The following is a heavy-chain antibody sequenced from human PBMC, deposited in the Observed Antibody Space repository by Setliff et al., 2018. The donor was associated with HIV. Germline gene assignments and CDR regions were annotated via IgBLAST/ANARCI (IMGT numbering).Heavy chain of an antibody. D-gene: IGHD3-10*01. Sequence: GGSLRLSCAASGFTFSSYALSWVRQAPGKGLEWVAVISYDGINKYFADSVKGRFTISRDNSKNTIYLQIHSLRAADTAVYYCASDRTSYGSGILDFWGQGALVTVSS. CDR1: GFTFSSYA. V-gene: IGHV3-30*04. CDR3: ASDRTSYGSGILDF. J-gene: IGHJ4*02. CDR2: ISYDGINK.